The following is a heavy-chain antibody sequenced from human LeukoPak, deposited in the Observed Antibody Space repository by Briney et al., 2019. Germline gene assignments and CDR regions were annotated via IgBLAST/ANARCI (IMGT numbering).Heavy chain of an antibody. D-gene: IGHD1-26*01. V-gene: IGHV3-30-3*01. CDR3: AKDLSIVGATYFDY. CDR1: GFTFSSYA. Sequence: PGGSLRLSCAASGFTFSSYAMHWVRQAPGKGLEWVAVISYDGSNKYYADSVKGRFTISRDNSKNTLYLQMNSLRAEDTAVYYCAKDLSIVGATYFDYWGQGTLVTVSS. J-gene: IGHJ4*02. CDR2: ISYDGSNK.